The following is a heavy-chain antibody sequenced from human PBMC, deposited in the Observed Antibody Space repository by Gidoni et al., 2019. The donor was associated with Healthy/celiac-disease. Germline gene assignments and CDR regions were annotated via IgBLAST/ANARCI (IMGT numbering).Heavy chain of an antibody. V-gene: IGHV1-3*01. CDR3: ARALHPAYPSSSWSESPVGY. Sequence: QVQLVQSGAEVKKPGAAVQFSCNSSAYTFTSEPMHWVRQAPGQRLEWMGWINAGNGNTKSSQKFQGRVTITRDTSASTAYMELSSLRSEDTAVYYYARALHPAYPSSSWSESPVGYWGQGTLVTVSS. CDR2: INAGNGNT. D-gene: IGHD6-13*01. J-gene: IGHJ4*02. CDR1: AYTFTSEP.